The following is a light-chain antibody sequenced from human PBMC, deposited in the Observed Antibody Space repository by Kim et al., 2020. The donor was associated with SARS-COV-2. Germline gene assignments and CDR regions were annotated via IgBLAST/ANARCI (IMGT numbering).Light chain of an antibody. Sequence: GQSLTISCTGSSNDVGDYDHVSWYQQHPDKVPKLLIFNVNGRPSGVSSRFSGSKSGNTASLTISDLQTEDEADYYCSSYATSTTWVFGGGTKVTVL. V-gene: IGLV2-14*04. J-gene: IGLJ3*02. CDR1: SNDVGDYDH. CDR2: NVN. CDR3: SSYATSTTWV.